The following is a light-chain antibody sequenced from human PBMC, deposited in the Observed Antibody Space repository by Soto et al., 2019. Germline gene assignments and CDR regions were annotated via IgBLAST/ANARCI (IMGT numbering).Light chain of an antibody. CDR1: QGISNN. J-gene: IGKJ1*01. CDR3: QKYNSAPHT. Sequence: DIQMTQSPSSLSASVGDRVTVTCRASQGISNNLAWYQKKPGKVPKLLIYAASTLQSGVPSRFSGSGSGTDFTLTISSLQPEDVATDYCQKYNSAPHTFGQGTKVEIK. CDR2: AAS. V-gene: IGKV1-27*01.